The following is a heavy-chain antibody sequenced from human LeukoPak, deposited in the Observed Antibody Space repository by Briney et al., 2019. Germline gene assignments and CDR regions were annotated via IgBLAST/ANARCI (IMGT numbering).Heavy chain of an antibody. V-gene: IGHV3-7*01. J-gene: IGHJ6*03. Sequence: GGSLRLSCAASGFTFSSYEMNWVRQAPGKGLEWVANIKQDGSEKYYVDSVKGRFTISRDNAKNSLYLQMNSLRAEDTAVYYCARDRNYYYMDVWGKGTTVTVSS. CDR2: IKQDGSEK. CDR3: ARDRNYYYMDV. CDR1: GFTFSSYE. D-gene: IGHD1-14*01.